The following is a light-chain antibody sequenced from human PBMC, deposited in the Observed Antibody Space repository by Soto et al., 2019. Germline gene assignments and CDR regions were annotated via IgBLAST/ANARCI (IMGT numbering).Light chain of an antibody. Sequence: QSALAQRPAASGSPGQSVTISCTGTSSDVGGYNYVSWYQQHPGKAPKLMIYEVSKRPSGVPDRFSGSKSGNTASLTVSGLQAEDEADYYCSSYAGSNNYVFGTG. CDR1: SSDVGGYNY. CDR2: EVS. V-gene: IGLV2-8*01. CDR3: SSYAGSNNYV. J-gene: IGLJ1*01.